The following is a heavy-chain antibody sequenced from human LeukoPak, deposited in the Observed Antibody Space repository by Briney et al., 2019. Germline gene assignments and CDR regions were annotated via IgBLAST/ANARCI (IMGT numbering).Heavy chain of an antibody. CDR2: INGRGDNT. CDR3: AKDPGYSSGWSGDY. V-gene: IGHV3-23*01. J-gene: IGHJ4*02. D-gene: IGHD6-19*01. Sequence: GGSLRLSCAASGVIISSYAMSWVRQAPGKGLEWVSAINGRGDNTYYADFVKGRFTISRDNSKNTLYLQMNSPRAEDTAVYYCAKDPGYSSGWSGDYWGQGTLVTVSS. CDR1: GVIISSYA.